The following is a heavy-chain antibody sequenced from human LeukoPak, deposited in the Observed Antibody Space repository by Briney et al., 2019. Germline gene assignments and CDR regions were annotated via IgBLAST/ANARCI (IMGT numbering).Heavy chain of an antibody. J-gene: IGHJ4*02. CDR1: GYTFTNYG. CDR3: ASNHYDFWSGLDY. Sequence: EASVKVSCKASGYTFTNYGISWVRQAPGQGLEWMGGIIPIFGTANYAQKFQGRVTITADESTSTAYMELSSLRSEDTAVYYCASNHYDFWSGLDYWGQGTLVTVSS. V-gene: IGHV1-69*13. D-gene: IGHD3-3*01. CDR2: IIPIFGTA.